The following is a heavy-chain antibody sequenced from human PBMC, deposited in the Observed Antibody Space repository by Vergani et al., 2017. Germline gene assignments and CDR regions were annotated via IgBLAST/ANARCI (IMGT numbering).Heavy chain of an antibody. J-gene: IGHJ4*02. CDR1: GDSIRSGVYY. Sequence: QVQLQESGPGLVKPSQTLSLTCTVSGDSIRSGVYYWSWIRQPPGKGLEWMGYVSFRGDTLYDPSVKGRMTISLNTSSNQFSLYLTSVTAADTAVYYCARSRIYYGAGSPDYWGQGTLVTVSS. V-gene: IGHV4-61*08. CDR3: ARSRIYYGAGSPDY. D-gene: IGHD3-10*01. CDR2: VSFRGDT.